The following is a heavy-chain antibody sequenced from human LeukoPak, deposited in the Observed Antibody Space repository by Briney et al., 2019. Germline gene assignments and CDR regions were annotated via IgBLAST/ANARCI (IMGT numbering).Heavy chain of an antibody. CDR3: ARPYCSGGSCYTYYYYMDV. V-gene: IGHV3-11*04. D-gene: IGHD2-15*01. J-gene: IGHJ6*03. CDR1: VFTFSDYY. Sequence: PGGSLRLSRAASVFTFSDYYMSWIRQAPGKGLEWVSYISISGSTIYYADSVKGRFTISRDNAKNSLYLQMNSLRAEDTAVYYCARPYCSGGSCYTYYYYMDVWGKGTTVTVSS. CDR2: ISISGSTI.